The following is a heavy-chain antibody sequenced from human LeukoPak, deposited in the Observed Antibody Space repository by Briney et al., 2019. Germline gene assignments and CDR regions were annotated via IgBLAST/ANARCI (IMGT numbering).Heavy chain of an antibody. V-gene: IGHV1-69*05. CDR1: GGTFSSYA. CDR2: IIPTFGTA. Sequence: VASVKVSCKASGGTFSSYAISWVRQAPGQGLEWMGGIIPTFGTANYAQKFQGRVTITTDESTSTAYMELSSLRSEDTAVYYCARANYYDSSGYFLFDYWGQGTLVTVSS. D-gene: IGHD3-22*01. CDR3: ARANYYDSSGYFLFDY. J-gene: IGHJ4*02.